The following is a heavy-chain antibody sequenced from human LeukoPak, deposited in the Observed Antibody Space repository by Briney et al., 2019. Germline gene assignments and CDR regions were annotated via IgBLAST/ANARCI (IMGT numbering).Heavy chain of an antibody. CDR2: ISSNGGST. J-gene: IGHJ5*02. CDR3: ARVPLVPAAMLVFGWFDP. CDR1: GFTFSSYA. Sequence: PGGSLRLSCAASGFTFSSYAMHWVRQAPGKGLEYVSAISSNGGSTYYANSVKGRFTISRDNSKNTLYLQMGSLRAEDMAVYYCARVPLVPAAMLVFGWFDPWGQGTLVTVSS. D-gene: IGHD2-2*01. V-gene: IGHV3-64*01.